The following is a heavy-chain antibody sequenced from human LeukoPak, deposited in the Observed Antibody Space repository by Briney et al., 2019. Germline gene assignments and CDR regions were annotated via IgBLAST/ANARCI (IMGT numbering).Heavy chain of an antibody. D-gene: IGHD2-2*01. Sequence: ASVKVSCKASGYTFTGYYMHWVRQAPGQGLEWMGWINPNSGGTNYAQKFQGRVTMTRDTSISTAYMELSRLRSDDTAVYYCARGAPYCSSTSCRINWFDPWGQGTLVTASS. V-gene: IGHV1-2*02. CDR1: GYTFTGYY. J-gene: IGHJ5*02. CDR3: ARGAPYCSSTSCRINWFDP. CDR2: INPNSGGT.